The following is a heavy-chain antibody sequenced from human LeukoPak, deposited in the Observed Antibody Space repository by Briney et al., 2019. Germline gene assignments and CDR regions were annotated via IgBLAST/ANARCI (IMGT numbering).Heavy chain of an antibody. Sequence: GGSLRLSCAASGFNFRSYWMTWVRQAPGKGLEWVANIKPDGSQKFCVDSVKDRFTISRDNAKNSLYLQMNSLRAEDTAVYYCARDSGSFFVDFWGQGTLVTVP. CDR2: IKPDGSQK. D-gene: IGHD1-26*01. J-gene: IGHJ4*02. CDR1: GFNFRSYW. CDR3: ARDSGSFFVDF. V-gene: IGHV3-7*01.